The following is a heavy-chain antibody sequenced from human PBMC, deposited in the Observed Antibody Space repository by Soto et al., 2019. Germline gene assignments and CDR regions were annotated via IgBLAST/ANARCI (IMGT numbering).Heavy chain of an antibody. J-gene: IGHJ6*02. V-gene: IGHV1-69*13. D-gene: IGHD6-6*01. CDR1: GVALSSYS. CDR2: IIPIFGTA. Sequence: GASVKVTCKASGVALSSYSISWVRHAPGQGLEWMGGIIPIFGTANYAQKFQRRVTITADESTSTAYMELSSLRSEDTAVYYCGIAARFSSLGLSVYYYYGMDVWGQGTTVTVSS. CDR3: GIAARFSSLGLSVYYYYGMDV.